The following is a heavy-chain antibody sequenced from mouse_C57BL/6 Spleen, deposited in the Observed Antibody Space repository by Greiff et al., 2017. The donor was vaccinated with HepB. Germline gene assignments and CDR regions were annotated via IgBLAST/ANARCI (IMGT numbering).Heavy chain of an antibody. CDR3: ARGGNDLLWSSTYAMDY. CDR2: INPNNGGT. V-gene: IGHV1-18*01. Sequence: VQLQQSGPELVKPGASVKIPCKASGYTFTDYNMDWVKQSHGKSLEWIGDINPNNGGTIYNQKFKGKATLTVDKSSSTAYMELRSLTSEDTAVYYCARGGNDLLWSSTYAMDYWGQGTSVTVSS. D-gene: IGHD2-1*01. CDR1: GYTFTDYN. J-gene: IGHJ4*01.